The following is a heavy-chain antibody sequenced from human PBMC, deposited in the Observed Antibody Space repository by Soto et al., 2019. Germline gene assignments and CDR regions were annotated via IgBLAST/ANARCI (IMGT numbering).Heavy chain of an antibody. Sequence: PSETLSLTCSVSGGSVSNGAHYWSWIRQRPGKGLEWIGYIYYSGDTQYNPSLKSRLTISVDTSKNQFSLKLSSVTAADTAVYYCARERPDGARLAPWGQGTLVTVSS. D-gene: IGHD6-6*01. J-gene: IGHJ5*02. V-gene: IGHV4-30-4*08. CDR1: GGSVSNGAHY. CDR2: IYYSGDT. CDR3: ARERPDGARLAP.